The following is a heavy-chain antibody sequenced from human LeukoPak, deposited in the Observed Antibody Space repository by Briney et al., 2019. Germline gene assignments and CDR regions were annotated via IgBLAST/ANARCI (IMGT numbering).Heavy chain of an antibody. J-gene: IGHJ4*02. CDR3: ARGSYYYDSSGPSGDY. CDR1: GYTFTGYY. D-gene: IGHD3-22*01. CDR2: INPNSGGT. Sequence: ASVKVSCKASGYTFTGYYMHWVRQAPGQGLEWMGWINPNSGGTNYAQKFQGRVTMTRDTSISTAYMELSRLRSDDTAVYYCARGSYYYDSSGPSGDYWGQGTLVTVSS. V-gene: IGHV1-2*02.